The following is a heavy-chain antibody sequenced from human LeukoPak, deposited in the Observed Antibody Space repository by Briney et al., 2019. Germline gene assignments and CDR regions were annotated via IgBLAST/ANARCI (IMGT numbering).Heavy chain of an antibody. D-gene: IGHD3-3*01. CDR2: INPNSGGT. J-gene: IGHJ5*02. V-gene: IGHV1-2*02. CDR1: GYTCTGYY. Sequence: ASVKVSCKASGYTCTGYYIHWVRQAPGQGLEWMGWINPNSGGTNYAQKFPGRVTMTRDTSISTAYMELSRLRSDDTAVYYCARDGYAYDFWSGVNWFDPWGQGTLVTVSS. CDR3: ARDGYAYDFWSGVNWFDP.